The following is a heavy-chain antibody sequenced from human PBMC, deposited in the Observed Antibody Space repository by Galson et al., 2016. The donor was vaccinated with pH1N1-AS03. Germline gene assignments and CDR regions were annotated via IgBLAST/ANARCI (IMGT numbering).Heavy chain of an antibody. CDR1: GFTFSTYS. CDR2: ITSDSSHI. J-gene: IGHJ4*02. V-gene: IGHV3-21*04. CDR3: ARDYRAYDYSDY. Sequence: SLRLSCAASGFTFSTYSMNWVRQAPGKGLEWVSFITSDSSHIYYADSLEGRFTISRDNAKNSLYLQMNSLRAEDTAVYFCARDYRAYDYSDYWGQGTLVTVSS. D-gene: IGHD3-16*02.